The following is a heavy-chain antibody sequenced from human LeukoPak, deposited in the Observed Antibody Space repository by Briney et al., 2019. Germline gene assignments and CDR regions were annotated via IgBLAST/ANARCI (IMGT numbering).Heavy chain of an antibody. V-gene: IGHV3-21*01. Sequence: PGGSLRLSCAASGFTFSSYSMNWVRQAPGKGLEWVSSISSSSSYIYYAGSVKGRFTISRDNAKNSLYLQMNSLRAEDTAVYYCASSSTSGSYTFDYWGQGTLVTVSS. CDR2: ISSSSSYI. CDR3: ASSSTSGSYTFDY. D-gene: IGHD1-26*01. J-gene: IGHJ4*02. CDR1: GFTFSSYS.